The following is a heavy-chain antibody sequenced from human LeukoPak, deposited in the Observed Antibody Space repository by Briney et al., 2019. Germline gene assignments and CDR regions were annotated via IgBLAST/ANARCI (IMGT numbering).Heavy chain of an antibody. D-gene: IGHD5-18*01. V-gene: IGHV3-21*01. Sequence: PGGSLRLSCAASGFTFSSYSMNWVRQAPGKGLEWVASISSSSPYIYYTDSVKGRFTISRDNAKNSLYLQMNSLRAEDTALYYCARQADTAMLIWSFTDYWGQGTLVTVSS. CDR3: ARQADTAMLIWSFTDY. CDR2: ISSSSPYI. J-gene: IGHJ4*02. CDR1: GFTFSSYS.